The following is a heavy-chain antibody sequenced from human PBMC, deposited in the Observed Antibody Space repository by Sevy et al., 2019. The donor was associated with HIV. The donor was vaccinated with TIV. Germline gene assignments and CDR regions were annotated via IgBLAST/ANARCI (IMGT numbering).Heavy chain of an antibody. CDR1: GGSISNNNYY. V-gene: IGHV4-39*01. Sequence: SETLSLTCTVSGGSISNNNYYWVWIRQPPGKGLEWIGSIYYNGRTYYNPSLKSRVTIYVDTSKNQFSLRLTSVTAADTTVYYGARLVIFGVLTENCFDPWGQGTLVTVSS. CDR2: IYYNGRT. J-gene: IGHJ5*02. CDR3: ARLVIFGVLTENCFDP. D-gene: IGHD3-3*01.